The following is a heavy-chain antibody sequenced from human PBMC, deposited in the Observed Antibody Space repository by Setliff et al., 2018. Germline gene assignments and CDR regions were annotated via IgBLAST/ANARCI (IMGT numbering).Heavy chain of an antibody. CDR3: ARGLPSGWYRGFDF. V-gene: IGHV4-61*10. D-gene: IGHD6-19*01. J-gene: IGHJ4*02. CDR2: IYTTWST. CDR1: GGSVGNSYYY. Sequence: PSETLSLTCTVSGGSVGNSYYYWNWIRQPAGKGLEWIGRIYTTWSTNYNPSLRSRVSISLDTSKNQFSLNLQSVTPADAGVYYCARGLPSGWYRGFDFWGQGSLVTV.